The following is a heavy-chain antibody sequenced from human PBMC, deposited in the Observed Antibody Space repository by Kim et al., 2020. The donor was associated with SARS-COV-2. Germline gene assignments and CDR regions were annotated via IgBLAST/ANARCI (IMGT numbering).Heavy chain of an antibody. CDR3: ATLKASSATYDTYDI. J-gene: IGHJ3*02. D-gene: IGHD3-10*01. Sequence: GGSLRRSCAASGFTFSDYGMHWVRQAPGKGLEWVGLIWFDGSDKYYADFVKGRFTMYRDNSKNALYLQMKSLRADDTAVYYCATLKASSATYDTYDIWGQGTIVTVS. V-gene: IGHV3-33*01. CDR2: IWFDGSDK. CDR1: GFTFSDYG.